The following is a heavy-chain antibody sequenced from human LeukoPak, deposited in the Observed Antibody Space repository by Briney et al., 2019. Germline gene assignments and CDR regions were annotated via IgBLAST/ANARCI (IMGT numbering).Heavy chain of an antibody. Sequence: PGGSLRLSCAASGFTFSHYDISWVRQAPGKGLEWVSGVSGSGGSTYYVDSVKGRFTISRDNSKNTLYLQMNSLRAEDTAVYYCAKLSITMIVVVSTQDYWGQGTLVTVSS. CDR2: VSGSGGST. CDR1: GFTFSHYD. CDR3: AKLSITMIVVVSTQDY. J-gene: IGHJ4*02. D-gene: IGHD3-22*01. V-gene: IGHV3-23*01.